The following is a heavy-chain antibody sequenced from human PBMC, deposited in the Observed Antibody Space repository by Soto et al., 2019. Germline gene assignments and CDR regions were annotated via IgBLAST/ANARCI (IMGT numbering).Heavy chain of an antibody. Sequence: QVQLVESGGGVVQPGRSLRLSCAASGFTFSNFGMHWVRQAPGKGLEWVAAISADGSDKYFSGSVKGRFTISRDNSKNTLFLQMNSLRLEDTAVYYCVKGSDVARQELDYWGQGTLVTASS. V-gene: IGHV3-30*18. CDR3: VKGSDVARQELDY. D-gene: IGHD3-3*01. J-gene: IGHJ4*02. CDR1: GFTFSNFG. CDR2: ISADGSDK.